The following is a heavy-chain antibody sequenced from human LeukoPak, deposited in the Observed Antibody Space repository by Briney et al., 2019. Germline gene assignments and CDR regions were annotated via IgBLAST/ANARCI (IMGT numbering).Heavy chain of an antibody. V-gene: IGHV4-39*07. CDR2: IYYSGST. CDR1: GGSISSSPYY. Sequence: PSETLSLTCTVSGGSISSSPYYWGWIRQPPGKGLEWIGSIYYSGSTYYNSSLKSRVTISVDTSKNQFSLKLSSVTAADTAVYYCARDTPAGMDVWGQGTTVTVSS. J-gene: IGHJ6*02. CDR3: ARDTPAGMDV.